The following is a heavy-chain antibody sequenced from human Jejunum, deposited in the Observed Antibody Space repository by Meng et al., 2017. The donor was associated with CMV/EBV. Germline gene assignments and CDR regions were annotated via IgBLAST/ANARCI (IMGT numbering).Heavy chain of an antibody. V-gene: IGHV3-7*01. J-gene: IGHJ4*02. CDR2: INHDGSEK. CDR3: ARRWFGELLSYYFDH. D-gene: IGHD3-10*01. CDR1: GFAFSNVW. Sequence: GFAFSNVWMSWVRQAPGKGLEWVADINHDGSEKYYVDSVKGRLTISRDNTKNSLHLQMNSLRAEDTAVYYCARRWFGELLSYYFDHWGQGTLVTVSS.